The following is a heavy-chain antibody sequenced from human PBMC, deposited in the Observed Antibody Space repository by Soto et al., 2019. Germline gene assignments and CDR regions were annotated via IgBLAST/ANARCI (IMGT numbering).Heavy chain of an antibody. CDR1: GFTFNNYV. CDR3: ARGRYFASSDYWVANLAFDY. CDR2: ISRSGRGSA. J-gene: IGHJ4*02. D-gene: IGHD3-22*01. Sequence: EVQLLESGGGLVQPVGSLRLSCAASGFTFNNYVMTLVRQAPGKGLEWVSSISRSGRGSAYYAVSVKGRFTISRDNSKTTLSLQMNNLRAEDTAVYYCARGRYFASSDYWVANLAFDYWGQGTLVTVSS. V-gene: IGHV3-23*01.